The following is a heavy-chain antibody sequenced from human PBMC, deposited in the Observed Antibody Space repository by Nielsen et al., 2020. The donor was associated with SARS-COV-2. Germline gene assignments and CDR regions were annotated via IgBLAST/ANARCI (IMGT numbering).Heavy chain of an antibody. Sequence: GESLKTSCATSGFTFSSYAMSRVRQAPGKGLEWVSAISGSGGSTYYAESVKGRFNISSDNSKNTLYLQMNSLRAEDTAVYYCAKEPWDYWGQGTLVTVSS. CDR1: GFTFSSYA. CDR3: AKEPWDY. V-gene: IGHV3-23*01. J-gene: IGHJ4*02. CDR2: ISGSGGST.